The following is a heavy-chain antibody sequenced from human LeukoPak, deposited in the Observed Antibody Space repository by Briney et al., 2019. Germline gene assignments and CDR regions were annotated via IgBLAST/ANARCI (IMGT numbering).Heavy chain of an antibody. V-gene: IGHV3-48*01. CDR3: AEAEETGWGVDP. D-gene: IGHD3-16*01. Sequence: GGSLRLSCAASGFTFRTYSMNWVRQAPGKGLEWLSYINSKSDNIYHADSVKGRFTVSRDNGKNSLYLQMNNLRAEDTAVYYCAEAEETGWGVDPWGQGTLVTVSS. CDR1: GFTFRTYS. J-gene: IGHJ5*02. CDR2: INSKSDNI.